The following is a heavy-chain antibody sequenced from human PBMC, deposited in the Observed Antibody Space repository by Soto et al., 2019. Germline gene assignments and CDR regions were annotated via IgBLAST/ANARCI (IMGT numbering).Heavy chain of an antibody. CDR3: ARICSGSSCYVPN. J-gene: IGHJ4*02. CDR1: GFTFTSYW. Sequence: GGSLTLSCAASGFTFTSYWMHWVRQAPGKGLVWVSNINSDGSSTNYADSVKGRFTISRDNAKNTLYLHMNSLRAEDTAVYYCARICSGSSCYVPNWGQGT. V-gene: IGHV3-74*01. D-gene: IGHD2-15*01. CDR2: INSDGSST.